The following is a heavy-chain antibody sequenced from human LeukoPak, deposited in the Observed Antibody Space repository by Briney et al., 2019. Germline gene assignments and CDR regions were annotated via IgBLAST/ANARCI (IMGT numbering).Heavy chain of an antibody. Sequence: PGGSLRLSCAASGFTFSSYWMSWVRQAPGKGLEWVANIKQDGSEKYYVDSVKGRFTISRDNAKNSLYLQMNSLRAEDTAIYYCAKHPYEGYCSGGSCWNNWFDPWGQGTLVTVSS. CDR1: GFTFSSYW. V-gene: IGHV3-7*03. D-gene: IGHD2-15*01. CDR2: IKQDGSEK. CDR3: AKHPYEGYCSGGSCWNNWFDP. J-gene: IGHJ5*02.